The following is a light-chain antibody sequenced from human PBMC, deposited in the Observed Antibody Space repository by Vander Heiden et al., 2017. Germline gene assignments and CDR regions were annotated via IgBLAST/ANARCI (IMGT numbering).Light chain of an antibody. CDR2: QDS. CDR1: KLGDKY. CDR3: QAWDSSTVV. Sequence: SSELTQPPSVSAPPRQTGSITCSGDKLGDKYACWYQQKPGQSPGLVIYQDSKRPSGIPERFSGSNAGNTATLTISGTQAMDEADYYCQAWDSSTVVFGGGTKLTVL. J-gene: IGLJ2*01. V-gene: IGLV3-1*01.